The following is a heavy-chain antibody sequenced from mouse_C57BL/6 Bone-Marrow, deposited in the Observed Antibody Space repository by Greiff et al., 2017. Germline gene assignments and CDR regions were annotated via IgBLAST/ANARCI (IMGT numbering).Heavy chain of an antibody. J-gene: IGHJ3*01. CDR1: GFSLTSYG. CDR3: ARRDGYYAWFAY. Sequence: VQLQQSGPGLVQPSQSLSITCTVSGFSLTSYGVHWVRQSPGKGLEWLGVIWSGGSTDYNAAFISRLSISKDNYKRQVFFKMNSLQAYDTAIDYCARRDGYYAWFAYWGQGTLVTVSA. D-gene: IGHD2-3*01. V-gene: IGHV2-2*01. CDR2: IWSGGST.